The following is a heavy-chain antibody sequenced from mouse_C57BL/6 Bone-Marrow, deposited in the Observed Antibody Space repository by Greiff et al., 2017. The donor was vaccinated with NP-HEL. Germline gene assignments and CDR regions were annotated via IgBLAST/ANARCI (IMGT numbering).Heavy chain of an antibody. CDR1: GYTFTSYW. J-gene: IGHJ2*01. D-gene: IGHD4-1*01. CDR2: IYPSDSET. V-gene: IGHV1-61*01. Sequence: QVQLQQPGAELVRPGSSVKLSCKASGYTFTSYWMDWVKQRPGQGLEWIGNIYPSDSETHYNQKFKDKATLTVDKSSSTAYMQLSSLTSEDSAVYYCARIPLGNYFGYWGQGTTLTVSS. CDR3: ARIPLGNYFGY.